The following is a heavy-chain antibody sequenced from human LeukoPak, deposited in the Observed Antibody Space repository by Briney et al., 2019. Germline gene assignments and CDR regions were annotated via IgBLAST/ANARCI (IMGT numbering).Heavy chain of an antibody. V-gene: IGHV3-11*01. CDR3: ARDEPGIAAAVRYFQH. Sequence: GGSLRLSCAASGFTFSDYYMSWIRQAPGKGLEWVSYISSSGSTIYYADSVKGRFTISRDNAKNSLYLQMNSLKAEDTAVYYCARDEPGIAAAVRYFQHWGQGTLVTVSS. CDR1: GFTFSDYY. J-gene: IGHJ1*01. D-gene: IGHD6-13*01. CDR2: ISSSGSTI.